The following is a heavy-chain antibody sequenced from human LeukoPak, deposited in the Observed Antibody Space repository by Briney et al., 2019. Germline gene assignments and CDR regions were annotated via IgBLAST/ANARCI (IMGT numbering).Heavy chain of an antibody. V-gene: IGHV1-69*05. CDR2: IIPIFGTA. D-gene: IGHD3-9*01. J-gene: IGHJ5*02. Sequence: SVKVSCKASGGTFRSVSISWVRQAPGQGLEWMGGIIPIFGTANYAQKFQGRVTITTDESTSTAYMELSSLRSEDTAVYYCARSTVLRYFDYFDPWGQGTLVTVSS. CDR1: GGTFRSVS. CDR3: ARSTVLRYFDYFDP.